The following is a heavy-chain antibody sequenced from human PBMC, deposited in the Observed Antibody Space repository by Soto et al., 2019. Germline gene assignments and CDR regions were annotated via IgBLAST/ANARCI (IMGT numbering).Heavy chain of an antibody. J-gene: IGHJ6*02. D-gene: IGHD3-9*01. V-gene: IGHV1-18*01. CDR3: ARLWGENFDWLYGMDV. CDR2: ISAYNGNT. CDR1: GYTFTSYG. Sequence: QVQLVQSGAEVKKPGASVKVSCKASGYTFTSYGISWVRQAPGQGLEWMGWISAYNGNTNYAQKLQGRVTMTTDTSTSTAYMELRSVRSDDTAVYYCARLWGENFDWLYGMDVWGQGTTVTVSS.